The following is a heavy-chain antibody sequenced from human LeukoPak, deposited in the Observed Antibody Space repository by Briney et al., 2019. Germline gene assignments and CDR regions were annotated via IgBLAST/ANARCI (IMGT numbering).Heavy chain of an antibody. V-gene: IGHV4-31*03. CDR3: ARVIKYSSSWPRVTWFDP. CDR2: IYYSGST. J-gene: IGHJ5*02. Sequence: PSETLSLTCSVSGGSISSGGYYWSWIRQHPGKGLEWIGYIYYSGSTYYNPSLKSRVTISVDTSKNQFSLKLSSVTAADTAVYYCARVIKYSSSWPRVTWFDPWGQGTLVTVSS. D-gene: IGHD6-13*01. CDR1: GGSISSGGYY.